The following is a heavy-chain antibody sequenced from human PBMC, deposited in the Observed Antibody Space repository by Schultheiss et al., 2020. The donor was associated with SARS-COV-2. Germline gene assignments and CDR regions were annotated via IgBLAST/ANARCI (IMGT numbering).Heavy chain of an antibody. V-gene: IGHV4-38-2*02. J-gene: IGHJ4*02. Sequence: SETLSLTCAVSGYSISSGYYWGWIRQPPGKGLEWIGYIYHSGSTNYNPSLKSRVTISVDTSKNQFSLKLSSVTAADTAVYYCARDPSHWGQGTLVTVSS. CDR2: IYHSGST. CDR1: GYSISSGYY. CDR3: ARDPSH.